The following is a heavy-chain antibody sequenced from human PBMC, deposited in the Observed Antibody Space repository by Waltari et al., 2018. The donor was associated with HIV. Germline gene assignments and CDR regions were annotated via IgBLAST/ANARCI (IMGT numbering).Heavy chain of an antibody. V-gene: IGHV3-21*04. J-gene: IGHJ5*02. CDR3: VRDDPGYGPIDH. CDR1: GFAVRHYS. D-gene: IGHD5-18*01. CDR2: IRRATNEK. Sequence: LVESGGGVVKTGESLRLTGETSGFAVRHYSFNCVRQSPKRGLEWVASIRRATNEKFYLDSVRGRFVISRDDSESSVHLQMDSVKKEDTGKYFCVRDDPGYGPIDHWGRGTLVTV.